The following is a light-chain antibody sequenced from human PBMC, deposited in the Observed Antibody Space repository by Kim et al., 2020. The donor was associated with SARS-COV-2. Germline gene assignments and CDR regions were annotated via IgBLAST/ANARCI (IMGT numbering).Light chain of an antibody. J-gene: IGKJ4*01. CDR3: QQYDKSPLT. CDR1: QSVSSTY. V-gene: IGKV3-20*01. Sequence: SPGERAPLSCRASQSVSSTYFAWYQQKPGQAPRLLIYGASSRATGIPDRFSGSGSGTDFTLTISRLEPEDFAVYYCQQYDKSPLTFGGGTKVDIK. CDR2: GAS.